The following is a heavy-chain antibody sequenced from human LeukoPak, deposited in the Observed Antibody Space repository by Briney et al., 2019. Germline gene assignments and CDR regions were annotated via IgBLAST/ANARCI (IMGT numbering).Heavy chain of an antibody. J-gene: IGHJ4*02. V-gene: IGHV3-30*02. D-gene: IGHD3-16*01. CDR3: ATAGGGYYFDY. CDR1: GFIFNIHG. CDR2: VPHDESDK. Sequence: GGSLRLSCATSGFIFNIHGMHWVRQAPGKGLEWVAFVPHDESDKYYADSVKGRFTISRDNSKNTLYLQMNSLRADDTAVYYCATAGGGYYFDYWGQGTLVTVSS.